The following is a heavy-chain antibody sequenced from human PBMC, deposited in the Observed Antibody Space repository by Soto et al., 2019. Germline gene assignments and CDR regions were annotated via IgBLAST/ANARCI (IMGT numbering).Heavy chain of an antibody. CDR2: ISYSGSP. D-gene: IGHD2-2*02. CDR1: GGSISSGGYY. J-gene: IGHJ5*02. V-gene: IGHV4-31*03. Sequence: SETLSLTCTVSGGSISSGGYYWSWIRQHPGKGLEWIGSISYSGSPYYNPSLKSRLTILIDTSKNQFSLKLSSVTAADTAVYYCASTGRGRLRYTDNWIDPWGQGTLVTVSS. CDR3: ASTGRGRLRYTDNWIDP.